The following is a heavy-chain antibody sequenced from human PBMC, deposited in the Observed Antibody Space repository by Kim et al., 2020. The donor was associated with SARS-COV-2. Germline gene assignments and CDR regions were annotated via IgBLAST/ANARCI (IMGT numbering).Heavy chain of an antibody. J-gene: IGHJ4*02. V-gene: IGHV4-61*01. CDR2: IYYSGST. CDR1: GGSLSSGKYY. CDR3: ASTEHYYDSSGYYPYYFYY. Sequence: SETLSLTCTVSGGSLSSGKYYWSWIRQPPGKGLEWIGYIYYSGSTNYNPSLKSRVTISVDTSKNQFSLKLRSVSAADTAVYYCASTEHYYDSSGYYPYYFYYWGQGSLVTVSS. D-gene: IGHD3-22*01.